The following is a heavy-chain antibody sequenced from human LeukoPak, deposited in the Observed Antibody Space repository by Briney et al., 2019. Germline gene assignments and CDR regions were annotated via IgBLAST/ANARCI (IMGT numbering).Heavy chain of an antibody. CDR3: AKPYYDSSGYYYEEVFDY. CDR1: GFTFSSYG. V-gene: IGHV3-30*18. Sequence: PGGSLRLSCAASGFTFSSYGMHWVRQAPGKGLEWVAVISYDGSNKYYADSVKGRFTISRDNSKNTLYLQMNSLRAEDRAVYYCAKPYYDSSGYYYEEVFDYWGQGTLVTVSS. D-gene: IGHD3-22*01. CDR2: ISYDGSNK. J-gene: IGHJ4*02.